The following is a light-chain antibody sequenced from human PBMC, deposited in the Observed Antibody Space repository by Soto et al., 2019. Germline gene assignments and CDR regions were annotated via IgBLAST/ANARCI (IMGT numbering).Light chain of an antibody. CDR1: SSNIGGNY. J-gene: IGLJ1*01. V-gene: IGLV1-47*01. Sequence: QSVLTQPPSASGTPGQRVTISCSGSSSNIGGNYVYWYQQLPGTAPKLLIYKNIQRPSGVPDRVSGSKSGTSASLAISGLRSEDEADYYCATWDDSLSAYVFGPGTKLTVL. CDR3: ATWDDSLSAYV. CDR2: KNI.